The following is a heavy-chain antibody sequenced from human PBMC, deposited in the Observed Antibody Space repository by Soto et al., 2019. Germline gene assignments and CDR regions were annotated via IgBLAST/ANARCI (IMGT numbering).Heavy chain of an antibody. J-gene: IGHJ4*02. CDR2: ISWNSGSI. CDR1: GFTFDDYA. Sequence: EVQLVESGGGLVQPGRSLRLSCAASGFTFDDYAMHWVRQAPGKGLEWVSGISWNSGSIGYADSVKGRFTISRDNAKNSLYLQMNSLRAEDTALYYCAKDGASNWGQGTLVTVSS. D-gene: IGHD6-6*01. V-gene: IGHV3-9*01. CDR3: AKDGASN.